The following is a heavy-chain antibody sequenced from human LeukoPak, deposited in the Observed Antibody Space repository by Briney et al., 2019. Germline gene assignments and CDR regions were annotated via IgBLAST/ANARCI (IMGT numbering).Heavy chain of an antibody. J-gene: IGHJ4*02. CDR3: ARGHGGNSGGFDY. CDR2: IYYSGST. Sequence: SETLSLTCTVSGGSISSYYWSWIRQPPGKGLEWIGYIYYSGSTNYNPSLKSRVTISVDTSKNQFSLKLSSVTAADTAVYYCARGHGGNSGGFDYWGQGTLVTVSS. V-gene: IGHV4-59*01. D-gene: IGHD4-23*01. CDR1: GGSISSYY.